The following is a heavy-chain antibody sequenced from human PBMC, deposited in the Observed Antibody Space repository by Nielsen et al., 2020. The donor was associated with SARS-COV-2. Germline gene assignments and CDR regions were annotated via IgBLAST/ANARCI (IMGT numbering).Heavy chain of an antibody. CDR1: GYTFTGYY. D-gene: IGHD4-17*01. CDR3: AREGATVTSWFDP. CDR2: INPSGGST. V-gene: IGHV1-46*01. Sequence: ASVKVSCKASGYTFTGYYMHWVRQAPGQGLEWMGIINPSGGSTSYAQKFQGRVTMTRDTSTSTVYMELSSLRSEDTAVYYCAREGATVTSWFDPWRHGPLVPVSS. J-gene: IGHJ5*02.